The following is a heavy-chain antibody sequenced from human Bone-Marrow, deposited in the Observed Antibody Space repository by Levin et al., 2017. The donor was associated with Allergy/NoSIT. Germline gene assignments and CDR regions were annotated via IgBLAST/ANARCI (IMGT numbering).Heavy chain of an antibody. V-gene: IGHV5-51*01. CDR3: ARHSKAALAAVGLDT. D-gene: IGHD6-13*01. CDR2: IYPGDSDT. CDR1: EYIFTNYW. J-gene: IGHJ5*02. Sequence: GESLKISCQASEYIFTNYWIAWVRQMPGKGLEWMGIIYPGDSDTKYSPSFRGQVTISVDKSINTAYLQWSSLKASDTAIYYCARHSKAALAAVGLDTWGQGTVVTVSS.